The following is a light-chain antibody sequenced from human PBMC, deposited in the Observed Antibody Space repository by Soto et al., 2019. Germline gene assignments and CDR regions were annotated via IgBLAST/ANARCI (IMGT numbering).Light chain of an antibody. Sequence: DIQMSQSPSTLSASVGDEVTITCRASQSISGWLAWYQQKPGKAPKLLIYDVSSLESGVPSRFSGSGSGTKFTLTIASLQPDDFATYYCQQYETFSGTFGPGTKVDIK. V-gene: IGKV1-5*01. J-gene: IGKJ1*01. CDR3: QQYETFSGT. CDR1: QSISGW. CDR2: DVS.